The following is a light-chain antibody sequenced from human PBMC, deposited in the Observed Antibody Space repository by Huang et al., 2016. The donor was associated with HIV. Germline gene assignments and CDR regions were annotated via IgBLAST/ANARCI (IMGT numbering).Light chain of an antibody. J-gene: IGKJ2*01. V-gene: IGKV1-39*01. CDR1: DNLANS. CDR3: QQSHSIPHT. Sequence: DIQMTQSPSSLSASVVDRVTITCRTSDNLANSLNWYQQKSGAAPVLLIYGASKLQTGVSSRFRGGGSGTDFTLTITNLRPEDFATYYCQQSHSIPHTFGQGTRLE. CDR2: GAS.